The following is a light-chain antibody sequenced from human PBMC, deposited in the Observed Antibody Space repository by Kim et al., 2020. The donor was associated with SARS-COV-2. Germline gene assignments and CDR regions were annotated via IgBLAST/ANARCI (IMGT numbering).Light chain of an antibody. CDR3: QQHNNWPLT. CDR2: AAS. V-gene: IGKV3-15*01. CDR1: QTININ. Sequence: GSPGESATLSCRASQTININLAWYQQKPGQAPRLLIAAASTRATGIPARFSGSGSGTEFTLTISSLQSEDFAVYYCQQHNNWPLTFGGGTKVDIK. J-gene: IGKJ4*01.